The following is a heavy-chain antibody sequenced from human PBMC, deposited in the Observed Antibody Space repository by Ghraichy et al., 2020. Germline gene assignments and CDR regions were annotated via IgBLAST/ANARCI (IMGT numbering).Heavy chain of an antibody. V-gene: IGHV4-30-4*01. CDR3: ARDGDDYGGSAMDY. D-gene: IGHD4-23*01. J-gene: IGHJ4*02. Sequence: SETLSLTCTVSVGSISSGDYYWSWIRQPPGKGLEWIGYIYYSGSTYYNPSLKSRVTISVDTSKNQFSLKLSSVTAADTAVYYCARDGDDYGGSAMDYWGQGTLVTVSS. CDR2: IYYSGST. CDR1: VGSISSGDYY.